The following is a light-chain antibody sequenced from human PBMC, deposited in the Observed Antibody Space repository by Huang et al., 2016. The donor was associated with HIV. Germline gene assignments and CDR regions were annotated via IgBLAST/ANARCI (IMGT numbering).Light chain of an antibody. CDR2: GAS. CDR3: QQYNTWPWT. Sequence: ELVMTQSSATLFVSPGDGISLSCRANERVSSNLAWYQQKPGQAPRLLIHGASTRAAGIAATFSGSGSGTEFTLTISSLQSEDFAFYHCQQYNTWPWTFGQGTKVEFK. CDR1: ERVSSN. V-gene: IGKV3-15*01. J-gene: IGKJ1*01.